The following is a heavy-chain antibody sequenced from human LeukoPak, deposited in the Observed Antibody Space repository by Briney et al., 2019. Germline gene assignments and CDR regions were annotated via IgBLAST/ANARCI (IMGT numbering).Heavy chain of an antibody. J-gene: IGHJ4*02. D-gene: IGHD3-22*01. CDR1: GFTFSSYW. Sequence: GGSLRLSCAASGFTFSSYWMSWVRQAPGKGLEWVANIKQDGSEKYYVDSVKGRFTISRDNAKNSLYLQMNSLRAEDTAAYYCAREGDDSSGYTFDYWGQGTLVTVSS. CDR3: AREGDDSSGYTFDY. CDR2: IKQDGSEK. V-gene: IGHV3-7*01.